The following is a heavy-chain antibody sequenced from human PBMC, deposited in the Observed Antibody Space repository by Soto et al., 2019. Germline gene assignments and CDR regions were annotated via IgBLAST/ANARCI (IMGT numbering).Heavy chain of an antibody. J-gene: IGHJ6*02. Sequence: GGSLRLSCAASGFTFSSYWMNWARQSPGKGLEWVSSISGGGEYVGYADSLKGRLTISRDNAKKSLYLQLNSLTADDTAVYYCATDWAAGAAMGVWGQGTTVTVSS. CDR2: ISGGGEYV. CDR3: ATDWAAGAAMGV. D-gene: IGHD6-13*01. CDR1: GFTFSSYW. V-gene: IGHV3-21*01.